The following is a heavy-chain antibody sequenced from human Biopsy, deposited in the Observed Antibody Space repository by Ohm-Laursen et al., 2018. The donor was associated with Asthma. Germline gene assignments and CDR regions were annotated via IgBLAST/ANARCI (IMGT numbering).Heavy chain of an antibody. CDR1: GGYMRSGNYY. Sequence: SQTLSLTCCLSSGSGGYMRSGNYYWGWIRQPPGKGLEWIGSIYYSGTTYYNPSLGSRVTVSADTSKNHFSLKLTSVTAADTAVYYCVRGSSSWHHGPFHYYYGLDVWGQGTTATVSS. V-gene: IGHV4-39*01. CDR3: VRGSSSWHHGPFHYYYGLDV. J-gene: IGHJ6*02. CDR2: IYYSGTT. D-gene: IGHD6-13*01.